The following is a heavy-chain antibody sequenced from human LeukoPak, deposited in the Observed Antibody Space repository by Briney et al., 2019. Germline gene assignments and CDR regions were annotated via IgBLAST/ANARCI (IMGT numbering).Heavy chain of an antibody. D-gene: IGHD1/OR15-1a*01. J-gene: IGHJ6*02. Sequence: PGRSLRLSCAASGFTFSSYAMHWGRQAPRKGLEWVSVISYDGSSKYYADSVKGRFTISRDNAKATLYLQMNSLRAEDTAVYYCARDKRGPNNPEIYYYYYGMDVWGQGTTVTVSS. CDR1: GFTFSSYA. CDR3: ARDKRGPNNPEIYYYYYGMDV. V-gene: IGHV3-30-3*01. CDR2: ISYDGSSK.